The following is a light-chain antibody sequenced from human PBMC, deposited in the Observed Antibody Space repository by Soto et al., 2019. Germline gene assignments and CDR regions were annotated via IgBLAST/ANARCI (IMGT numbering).Light chain of an antibody. Sequence: EIVLTQSPGTLSLSPGERATLSCRASQSVSGSYLAWYQQRPGQAPRLLIYGASSRATDIPDRFSGSGSGTEFTLTISGLQSDDFAVYYCQQFNNWPPWTFGQGTKVEIK. CDR2: GAS. V-gene: IGKV3-20*01. CDR3: QQFNNWPPWT. J-gene: IGKJ1*01. CDR1: QSVSGSY.